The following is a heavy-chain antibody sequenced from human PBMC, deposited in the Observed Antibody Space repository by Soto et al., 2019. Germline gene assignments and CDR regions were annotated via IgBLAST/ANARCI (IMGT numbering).Heavy chain of an antibody. D-gene: IGHD3-9*01. CDR2: TSAYNGNT. CDR3: AYDNLTGYHDY. Sequence: ASVKVSCKASGYTFISYGITWVRQAPGQGLEWMGWTSAYNGNTNYAQKFQGRVTMTTDKSTNTVYMELRSLRSDDTAVYYCAYDNLTGYHDYWGQGTLVTVS. V-gene: IGHV1-18*04. CDR1: GYTFISYG. J-gene: IGHJ4*02.